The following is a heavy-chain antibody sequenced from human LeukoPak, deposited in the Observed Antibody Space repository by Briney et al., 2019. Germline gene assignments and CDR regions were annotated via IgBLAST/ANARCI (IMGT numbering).Heavy chain of an antibody. CDR2: IYSGGST. CDR1: GFAVTSNY. D-gene: IGHD6-13*01. V-gene: IGHV3-66*01. CDR3: ARGGERLAATRY. Sequence: GGSLRLSCAASGFAVTSNYMSWVRQAPGKGLDWVSVIYSGGSTYYSDSVKGRFTISTDNSKNTLYLQMNSLRAEDTAVYYCARGGERLAATRYWGQRTLVTVSS. J-gene: IGHJ4*02.